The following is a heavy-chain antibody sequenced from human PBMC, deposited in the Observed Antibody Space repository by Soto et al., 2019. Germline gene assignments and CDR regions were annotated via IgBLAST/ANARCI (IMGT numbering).Heavy chain of an antibody. Sequence: HLVESGGGLFQAGGSTRLSCLASGFTVSRYDMAWVRQAPGKGLEWASIIQTGGATYYTDSAQGRFTISRDKSRNTVYLQMSSLRVEDTGVYSCVRVLYDSGVVDFWGQGSPITVS. CDR1: GFTVSRYD. J-gene: IGHJ4*02. V-gene: IGHV3-53*01. D-gene: IGHD5-12*01. CDR3: VRVLYDSGVVDF. CDR2: IQTGGAT.